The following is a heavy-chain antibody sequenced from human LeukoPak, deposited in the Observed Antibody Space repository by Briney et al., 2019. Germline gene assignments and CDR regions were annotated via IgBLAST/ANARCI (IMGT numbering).Heavy chain of an antibody. J-gene: IGHJ4*02. CDR3: AKDRSSGVYDILTGYSDFDY. V-gene: IGHV3-23*01. CDR1: GFTFSSYA. D-gene: IGHD3-9*01. CDR2: ISGSGGST. Sequence: PGGSLRLSCAASGFTFSSYAMSWVRQAPGKGLEWVSAISGSGGSTYYADSVKGRFTISRDNSKNTLYLQMNSLRAEDTAVYYCAKDRSSGVYDILTGYSDFDYWGQGTLVTVSS.